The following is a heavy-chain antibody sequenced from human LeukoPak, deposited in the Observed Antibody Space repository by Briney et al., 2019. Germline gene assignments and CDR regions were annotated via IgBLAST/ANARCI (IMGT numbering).Heavy chain of an antibody. J-gene: IGHJ3*02. CDR1: GYTFTDYY. Sequence: ASVKVSCKASGYTFTDYYMHWVRQAPGQGREWMGRINPNSGGTNYAQKFQGRVTMTRDTSISTAYMELSRPRSDDTAVYYCARGIIGYCSGGSCYPTGAFDIWGQGTMVTVSS. CDR2: INPNSGGT. D-gene: IGHD2-15*01. CDR3: ARGIIGYCSGGSCYPTGAFDI. V-gene: IGHV1-2*06.